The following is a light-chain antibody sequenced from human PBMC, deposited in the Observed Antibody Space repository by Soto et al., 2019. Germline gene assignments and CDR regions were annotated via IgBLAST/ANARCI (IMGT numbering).Light chain of an antibody. CDR1: QGISNW. Sequence: DIQMTQSPSSVSASVGDRVTITCRASQGISNWLAWYQVRPGTAPKLLIDSASALQSGVPTRFSGSQYGTDVTLTISSLQPEDFATYYCQQANSFPLTFGGGTKVEIK. J-gene: IGKJ4*01. CDR2: SAS. V-gene: IGKV1-12*01. CDR3: QQANSFPLT.